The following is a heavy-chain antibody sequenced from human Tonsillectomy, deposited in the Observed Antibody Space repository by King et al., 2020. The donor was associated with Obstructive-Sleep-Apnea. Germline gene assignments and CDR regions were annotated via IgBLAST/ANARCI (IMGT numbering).Heavy chain of an antibody. D-gene: IGHD4-17*01. V-gene: IGHV3-30*02. CDR3: AVYGDSSGAFDI. J-gene: IGHJ3*02. Sequence: VQLVESGGGVVQTGRALRLSCAASPFTFINYGMHWVRQAPGKGLEWLAFIRFDGSDKYYADSVKGRFTVSRDNSKNTLYLQLNNLRAEDTAVYYCAVYGDSSGAFDIWGQGTMVTVSS. CDR1: PFTFINYG. CDR2: IRFDGSDK.